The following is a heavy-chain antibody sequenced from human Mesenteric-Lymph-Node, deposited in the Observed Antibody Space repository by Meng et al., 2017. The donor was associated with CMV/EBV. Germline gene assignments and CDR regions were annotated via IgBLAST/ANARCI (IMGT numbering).Heavy chain of an antibody. V-gene: IGHV3-23*01. CDR3: AKGHSNWNYVDRYFDY. CDR2: ISNSGGTT. Sequence: GESLKISCAASGFMFRNYAMSWVRQAPGKGLEWVSIISNSGGTTYYADSVKGRFTISRDNSKNTLYLQMNSLRAEDTAVYYCAKGHSNWNYVDRYFDYWGQGTLVTVSS. D-gene: IGHD1-7*01. CDR1: GFMFRNYA. J-gene: IGHJ4*02.